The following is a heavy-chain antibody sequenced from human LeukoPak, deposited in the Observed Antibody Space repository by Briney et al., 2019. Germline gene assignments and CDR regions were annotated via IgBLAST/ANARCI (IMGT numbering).Heavy chain of an antibody. Sequence: PGGSLRLSCAASGFTFSSYAMSWVRQAPGKGLEWVSAISGSGGSTYYADSVKGRFTISRDNSKNTLYLQMNSLRAEDTAVYYCAKDLNYVWGSYRSSFGYWGQGTLVTVSS. CDR2: ISGSGGST. CDR3: AKDLNYVWGSYRSSFGY. D-gene: IGHD3-16*02. CDR1: GFTFSSYA. J-gene: IGHJ4*02. V-gene: IGHV3-23*01.